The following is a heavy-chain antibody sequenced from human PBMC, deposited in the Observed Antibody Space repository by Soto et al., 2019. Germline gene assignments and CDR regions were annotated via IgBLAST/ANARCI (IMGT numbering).Heavy chain of an antibody. J-gene: IGHJ4*02. CDR2: IYYSGST. CDR3: ARVVDLSPCGGDCYSGPGYPDY. D-gene: IGHD2-21*02. V-gene: IGHV4-61*01. CDR1: GGSVSSGSYY. Sequence: SETLSLTCTVSGGSVSSGSYYWSWIRQPPGKGLEWIGYIYYSGSTNYNPSLKSRVTISVDTSKNQFSLKLSSVTAADTAVYYCARVVDLSPCGGDCYSGPGYPDYWGQGTLVTVSS.